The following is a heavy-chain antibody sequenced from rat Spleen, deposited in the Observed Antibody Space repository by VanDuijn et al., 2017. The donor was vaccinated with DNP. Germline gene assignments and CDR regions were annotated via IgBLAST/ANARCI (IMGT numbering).Heavy chain of an antibody. D-gene: IGHD1-9*01. CDR3: ARHPTYYGYNSYHFDY. V-gene: IGHV5-7*01. CDR2: ISYDGGST. J-gene: IGHJ2*01. CDR1: GFIFSDYD. Sequence: EVQLVESGGGLVQPGGSLKLSCVVSGFIFSDYDMAWVRQAPKKGLEWVATISYDGGSTYYRDSVKGRFTISRDNAKSSLYLQMDSLRSEDTATYYCARHPTYYGYNSYHFDYWGQGLMVTVSS.